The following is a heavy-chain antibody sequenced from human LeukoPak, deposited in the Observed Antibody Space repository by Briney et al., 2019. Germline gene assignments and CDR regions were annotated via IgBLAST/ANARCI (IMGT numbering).Heavy chain of an antibody. CDR1: GFTFSSYG. V-gene: IGHV3-33*01. J-gene: IGHJ4*02. D-gene: IGHD6-19*01. Sequence: GGSLRLSCAASGFTFSSYGMHWVRQAPGKGLEWVAVIWPDGSNKYHADSVKGRFTISRDNAKNSLYLQMNSLGDEDTAVYYCARDGPVAGTPFDFWGQGTLVTVFS. CDR3: ARDGPVAGTPFDF. CDR2: IWPDGSNK.